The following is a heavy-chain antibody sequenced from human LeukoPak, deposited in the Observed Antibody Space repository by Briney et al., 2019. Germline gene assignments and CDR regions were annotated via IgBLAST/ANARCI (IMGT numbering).Heavy chain of an antibody. Sequence: GGSLRLSCAASGFTFSDYYMSWIRQAPGKGLEWVSYISSSGSTIYYADSVKGRFTISRDNVKNSLYLQMNSLRAEDTAVYYCARERLVAYCGGDCYSDWFDPWGQGTLVTVSS. J-gene: IGHJ5*02. D-gene: IGHD2-21*02. CDR2: ISSSGSTI. V-gene: IGHV3-11*01. CDR3: ARERLVAYCGGDCYSDWFDP. CDR1: GFTFSDYY.